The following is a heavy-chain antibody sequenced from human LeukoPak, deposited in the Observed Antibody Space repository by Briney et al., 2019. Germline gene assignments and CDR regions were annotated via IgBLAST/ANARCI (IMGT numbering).Heavy chain of an antibody. Sequence: ASAKVSCKASGYTFTSYYMHWVRQAPGQGLEWMGIINPSGGSTSYAQKFQGRVTMTRDTSTSTVYMELSSLRSEDTAVYYCARISSHYDFWSGYYGMFDYWGQGTLVTVSS. CDR3: ARISSHYDFWSGYYGMFDY. V-gene: IGHV1-46*01. CDR1: GYTFTSYY. D-gene: IGHD3-3*01. CDR2: INPSGGST. J-gene: IGHJ4*02.